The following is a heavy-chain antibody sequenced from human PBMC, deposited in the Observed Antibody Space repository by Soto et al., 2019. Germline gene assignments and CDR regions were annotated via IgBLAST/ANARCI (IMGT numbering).Heavy chain of an antibody. CDR1: GDSITMGPDY. Sequence: QVHLQASGPGLVRPSETLSLTCSVSGDSITMGPDYWAWIRQPPGRGLEWIGTTYHSGRAYCNPSHESRVTISVDKSKDAFSMRMRSVTAADTAFYYCARHDMWAEAKTGAFDFWGHGTKVTVSS. CDR3: ARHDMWAEAKTGAFDF. J-gene: IGHJ3*01. D-gene: IGHD3-9*01. CDR2: TYHSGRA. V-gene: IGHV4-39*01.